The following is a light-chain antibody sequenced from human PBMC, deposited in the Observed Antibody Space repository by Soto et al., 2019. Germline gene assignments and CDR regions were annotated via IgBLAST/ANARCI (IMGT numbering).Light chain of an antibody. CDR1: SSDVGSYNL. CDR2: EVF. V-gene: IGLV2-23*02. Sequence: QSALTQPASVSGSPGQSITISCTGPSSDVGSYNLVSWYQQYPGKAPKLIIFEVFKRPSGVSHRFSGSKSGNTASLTISGLQDEDEANYYCCSYAGRATYVFGGGTKLTVL. J-gene: IGLJ2*01. CDR3: CSYAGRATYV.